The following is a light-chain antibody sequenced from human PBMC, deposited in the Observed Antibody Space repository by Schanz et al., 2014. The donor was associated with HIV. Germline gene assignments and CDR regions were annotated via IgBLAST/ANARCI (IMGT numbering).Light chain of an antibody. Sequence: QSVLTQPPSASGTPGQRVTISCSGSRSNIGRNTVNWYQQLPRTAPKLLIYSNNQRPSGVPDRFSGSKSGTSVSLAITGLQPEDEADYYCLSYDNSLGGPYVFGTGTKLTVL. V-gene: IGLV1-44*01. J-gene: IGLJ1*01. CDR3: LSYDNSLGGPYV. CDR2: SNN. CDR1: RSNIGRNT.